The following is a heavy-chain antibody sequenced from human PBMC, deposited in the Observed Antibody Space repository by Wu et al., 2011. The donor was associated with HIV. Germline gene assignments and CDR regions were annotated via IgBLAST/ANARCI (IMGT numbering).Heavy chain of an antibody. Sequence: QVQLVQSGAEVKKPGASVKVSCKASGYTFITYGITWVRQAPGQGLEWMGWISAYNGNTNYAQNFQGRVTVTTDTSTSTAYMELSSLRSEDTAVYYCARDAPLGVVLDYWGQGTLVTVSS. CDR1: GYTFITYG. CDR2: ISAYNGNT. J-gene: IGHJ4*02. CDR3: ARDAPLGVVLDY. V-gene: IGHV1-18*01. D-gene: IGHD3-16*01.